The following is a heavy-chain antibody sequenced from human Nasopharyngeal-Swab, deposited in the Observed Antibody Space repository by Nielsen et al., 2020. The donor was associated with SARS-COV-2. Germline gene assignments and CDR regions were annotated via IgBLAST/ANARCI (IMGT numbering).Heavy chain of an antibody. J-gene: IGHJ6*02. D-gene: IGHD2-21*01. CDR2: INHSGST. V-gene: IGHV4-34*01. CDR3: ARAGDIRYYYYGMDV. Sequence: WICQPPGKGLEWIGEINHSGSTNHNPSLKSRVTISVDTSKNQFSLKLSSVTAADTAVYYCARAGDIRYYYYGMDVWGQGTTVTVSS.